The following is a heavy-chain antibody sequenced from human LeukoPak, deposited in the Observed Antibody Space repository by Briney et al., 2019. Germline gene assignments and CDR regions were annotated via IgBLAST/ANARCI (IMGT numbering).Heavy chain of an antibody. V-gene: IGHV4-39*01. D-gene: IGHD2-8*01. J-gene: IGHJ3*02. CDR2: IYYSGST. CDR3: ASVLVLMVYGDAFGI. Sequence: SETLSLTCTVSGGSISSSSYYWGWIRQPPGKGLEWIGSIYYSGSTYYNPSLKSRVTISVDTSKNQFSLKPSSVTVADTAVYYCASVLVLMVYGDAFGIWGQGTMVTVSS. CDR1: GGSISSSSYY.